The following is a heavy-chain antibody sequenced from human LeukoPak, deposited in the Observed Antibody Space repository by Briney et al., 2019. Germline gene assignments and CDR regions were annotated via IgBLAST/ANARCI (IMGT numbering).Heavy chain of an antibody. CDR2: ITSDGSVT. D-gene: IGHD3-22*01. Sequence: PGGSLRLSCAASGFTFSDYWMHWVRQAPEKGLVWVSRITSDGSVTTYADSVKGRFTISRDNAKNTLYLQMNSLRAEDTALYYCAGVYGSTGYGYWGQGTLVTVSS. V-gene: IGHV3-74*01. CDR1: GFTFSDYW. J-gene: IGHJ4*02. CDR3: AGVYGSTGYGY.